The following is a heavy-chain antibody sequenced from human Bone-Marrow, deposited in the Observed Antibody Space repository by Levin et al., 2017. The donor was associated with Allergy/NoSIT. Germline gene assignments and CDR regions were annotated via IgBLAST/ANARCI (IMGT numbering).Heavy chain of an antibody. J-gene: IGHJ6*02. V-gene: IGHV3-49*04. CDR2: IRSKAYGGTT. D-gene: IGHD2-2*01. CDR1: GFTFGDYA. Sequence: PGGSLRLSCTASGFTFGDYAMSWVRQAPGKGLEWVGFIRSKAYGGTTEYAASVKGRFTISRDDSKSIAYLQMNSLKTEDTAVYYCTRDRIVVVPAADYYYGMDVWGQGTTVTVSS. CDR3: TRDRIVVVPAADYYYGMDV.